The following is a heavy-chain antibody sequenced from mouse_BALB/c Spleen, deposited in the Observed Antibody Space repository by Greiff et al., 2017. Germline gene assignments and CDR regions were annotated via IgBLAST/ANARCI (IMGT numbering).Heavy chain of an antibody. Sequence: VKLKQSGPGLVQPSQSLSITCTVSGFSLTSYGVHWVRQSPGKGLEWLGVIWSGGSTDYNAAFISRLSISKDNSKSQVFFKMNSLQANDTAIYYCARKWSYENYYAMDYWGQGTSVTVSS. V-gene: IGHV2-2*02. D-gene: IGHD1-1*01. CDR2: IWSGGST. CDR1: GFSLTSYG. J-gene: IGHJ4*01. CDR3: ARKWSYENYYAMDY.